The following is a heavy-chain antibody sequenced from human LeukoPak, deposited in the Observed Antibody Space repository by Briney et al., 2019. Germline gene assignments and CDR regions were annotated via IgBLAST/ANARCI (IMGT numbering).Heavy chain of an antibody. CDR3: ARDLGGSSADY. V-gene: IGHV4-59*01. Sequence: SETLSLTCTVSGGSISSYYWSWIRQPPGKGLEWIGYIYYSGSTNYNPSLKSRVTISVDTSKNQFSLKLSSVTAAYTAVYYCARDLGGSSADYWGQGTLVTVSS. CDR1: GGSISSYY. CDR2: IYYSGST. D-gene: IGHD6-6*01. J-gene: IGHJ4*02.